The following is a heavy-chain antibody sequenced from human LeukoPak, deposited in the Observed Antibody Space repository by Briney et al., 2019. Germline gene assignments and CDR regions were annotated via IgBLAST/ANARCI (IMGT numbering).Heavy chain of an antibody. V-gene: IGHV3-74*01. Sequence: GGSLRLSCAASGFTFDDYGMSWVRQVPGKGLVWVSRIKSDGSSTSYADSVKGRFTISRDNAKNTLYLQMSSLRAEDTAVYYCARDRGSLEFDYWGQGTLVTVSS. J-gene: IGHJ4*02. CDR2: IKSDGSST. D-gene: IGHD3-10*01. CDR1: GFTFDDYG. CDR3: ARDRGSLEFDY.